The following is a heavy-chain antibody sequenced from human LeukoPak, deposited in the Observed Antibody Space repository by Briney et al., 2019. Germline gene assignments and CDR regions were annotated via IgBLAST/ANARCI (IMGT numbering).Heavy chain of an antibody. CDR3: ARDPTDYSNFDY. J-gene: IGHJ4*02. CDR1: GGSISSGSYY. CDR2: IYTSGST. D-gene: IGHD4-11*01. Sequence: SETLSLTCTVSGGSISSGSYYWSWIRQPAGKGLEWIGRIYTSGSTNYNPSLKSRVTISVDTSKNQFSLKLSSVTAADTAVYYCARDPTDYSNFDYWGQGTLVTVSS. V-gene: IGHV4-61*02.